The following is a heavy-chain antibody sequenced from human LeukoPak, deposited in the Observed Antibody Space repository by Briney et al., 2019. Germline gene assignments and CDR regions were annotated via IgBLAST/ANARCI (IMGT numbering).Heavy chain of an antibody. D-gene: IGHD3-10*01. CDR3: AADREGFGELFGY. CDR2: IVVGSGNT. CDR1: GFTFTSSA. V-gene: IGHV1-58*02. Sequence: ASVKVSCKASGFTFTSSAMQWVRQARGQRLEWIGWIVVGSGNTNYAQKFQERVTITRDMSTRTAYMELSSLRSEDTAVYYCAADREGFGELFGYWGQGTLVTVSS. J-gene: IGHJ4*02.